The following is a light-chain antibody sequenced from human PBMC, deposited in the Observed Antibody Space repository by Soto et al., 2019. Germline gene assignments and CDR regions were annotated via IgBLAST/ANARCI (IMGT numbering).Light chain of an antibody. CDR2: AAS. J-gene: IGKJ4*01. CDR3: QQLNRYPS. Sequence: IQLTQSPSSLSASVGDRVTITCRASQGISSYLAWYQQKPGKAPKLLIYAASTLQSGVPSRFSGSGSGTDFTLTISSLQPEDFATYYWQQLNRYPSFGGGTKVEIK. V-gene: IGKV1-9*01. CDR1: QGISSY.